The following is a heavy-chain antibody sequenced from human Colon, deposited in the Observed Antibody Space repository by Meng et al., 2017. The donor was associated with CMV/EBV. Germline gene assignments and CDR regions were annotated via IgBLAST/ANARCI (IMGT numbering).Heavy chain of an antibody. J-gene: IGHJ4*02. CDR1: GYTFSNDG. D-gene: IGHD3-16*01. Sequence: QVQLVQSGAVGKKLGAAGKVSCKTSGYTFSNDGITWVRQAPGQGLEWMVWISAYNGDTNYEQKFQGRVTMTKDRSTSTAYMELRSLRSDDTAVYYCARGMGGLGYYFDSWGQGTLVTVSS. V-gene: IGHV1-18*01. CDR3: ARGMGGLGYYFDS. CDR2: ISAYNGDT.